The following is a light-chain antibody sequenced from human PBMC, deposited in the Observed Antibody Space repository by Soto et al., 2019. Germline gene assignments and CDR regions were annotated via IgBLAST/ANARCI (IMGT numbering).Light chain of an antibody. CDR1: QSVGYN. Sequence: EIVMTQSPATLSVSPGERATLSCRASQSVGYNLAWYQQKPGQAPRLLIYGASTRATGIPARFSGSGSGTEFTLTISSLQSEDFAVYYCQQYNNWPPLTFGGGTKVDIK. V-gene: IGKV3-15*01. CDR3: QQYNNWPPLT. CDR2: GAS. J-gene: IGKJ4*01.